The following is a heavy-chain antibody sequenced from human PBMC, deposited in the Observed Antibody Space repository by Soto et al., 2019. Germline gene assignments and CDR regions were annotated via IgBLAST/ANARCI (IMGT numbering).Heavy chain of an antibody. J-gene: IGHJ4*02. V-gene: IGHV3-23*05. D-gene: IGHD1-20*01. Sequence: EVQLLESGGGLAPPGGSLRLICAASGFTFSSYAMTWVRQSPEKGLEWVSTITSTGSTFYGDTVKGRFTISRDNSKSTLYLQMNSLGAEDTAVYFCAKTDKYNSQSPGWANRFYSWGQGTMVTVSS. CDR1: GFTFSSYA. CDR2: ITSTGST. CDR3: AKTDKYNSQSPGWANRFYS.